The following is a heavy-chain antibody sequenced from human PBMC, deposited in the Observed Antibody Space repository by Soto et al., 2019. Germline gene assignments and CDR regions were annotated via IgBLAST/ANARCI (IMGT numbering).Heavy chain of an antibody. J-gene: IGHJ6*03. CDR2: INSDGSVS. V-gene: IGHV3-74*01. D-gene: IGHD2-15*01. CDR1: GFTFSNYW. Sequence: EVQLVESGGGLVQPGGSLRLSCAASGFTFSNYWMYWVRQAPGKGLVWVSRINSDGSVSSYADSVKGRLTISRDNVKNTLYRQMDGLRAEDTAVYYCARGDCVGGTCYSLAGAFYYYMDVWGKGTTVTVFS. CDR3: ARGDCVGGTCYSLAGAFYYYMDV.